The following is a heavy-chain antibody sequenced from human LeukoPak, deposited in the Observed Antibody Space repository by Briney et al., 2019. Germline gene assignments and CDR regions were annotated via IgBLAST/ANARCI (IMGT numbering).Heavy chain of an antibody. Sequence: SETLSLTCTVSGGSISSGDYYWSWIRQPPGTGLEWIGYIYYSGSTNYNPSLKSRVTISVDTSKNQFSLKLSSVTAADTAVYYCASSVPAAAFVFDYWGQGTLVTVSS. CDR2: IYYSGST. CDR1: GGSISSGDYY. D-gene: IGHD2-2*01. V-gene: IGHV4-61*08. J-gene: IGHJ4*02. CDR3: ASSVPAAAFVFDY.